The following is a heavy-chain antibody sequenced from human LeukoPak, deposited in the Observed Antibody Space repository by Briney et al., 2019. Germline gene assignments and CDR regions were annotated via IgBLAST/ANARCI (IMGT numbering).Heavy chain of an antibody. CDR1: GYDFSSKW. D-gene: IGHD4-17*01. Sequence: GESLKISCKTSGYDFSSKWIGWVRQIPGKGLEWMGIIYPTDSITKYSPSFQGHVTMSVDTSVNTAYLQWTSLKASDTAIYYCARLAPDYADYWFDPWGQGTLVTVSS. V-gene: IGHV5-51*01. CDR3: ARLAPDYADYWFDP. CDR2: IYPTDSIT. J-gene: IGHJ5*02.